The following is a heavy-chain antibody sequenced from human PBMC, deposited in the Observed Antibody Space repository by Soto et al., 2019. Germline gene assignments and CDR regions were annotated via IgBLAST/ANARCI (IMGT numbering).Heavy chain of an antibody. CDR2: IYYSGST. Sequence: SETLSLTCTVSGGSISSYYWSWIRQPPGKGLEWIGYIYYSGSTNYNPSLKSRVTISVDTSKNQFSLKLSSVTAADTAVYYCARVRIPVAAAGQRYYYYGMDVWGQGTTVTVSS. CDR3: ARVRIPVAAAGQRYYYYGMDV. CDR1: GGSISSYY. J-gene: IGHJ6*02. V-gene: IGHV4-59*01. D-gene: IGHD6-13*01.